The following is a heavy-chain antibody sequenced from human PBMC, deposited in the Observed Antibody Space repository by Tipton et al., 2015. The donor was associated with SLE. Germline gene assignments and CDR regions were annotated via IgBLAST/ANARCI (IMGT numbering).Heavy chain of an antibody. J-gene: IGHJ4*02. CDR2: ISAYNGNT. CDR3: ATLSSGWFFFDY. Sequence: QSGPEVKKPGASVKVSCKASGYTFTSYGISWVRQAPGQGLEWMGWISAYNGNTNYAQKLQGRVTMTEDTSTDTAYMELSSLRSEDTAVYYCATLSSGWFFFDYWGQETLVTVSS. D-gene: IGHD6-19*01. V-gene: IGHV1-18*04. CDR1: GYTFTSYG.